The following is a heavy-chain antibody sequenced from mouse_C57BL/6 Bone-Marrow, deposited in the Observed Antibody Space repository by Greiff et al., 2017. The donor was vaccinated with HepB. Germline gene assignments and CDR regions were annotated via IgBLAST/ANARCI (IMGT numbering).Heavy chain of an antibody. J-gene: IGHJ3*01. V-gene: IGHV2-6*01. CDR2: IWGVGST. D-gene: IGHD2-4*01. Sequence: VKLMESGPGLVAPSQSLSITCTVSGFSLTSYGVDWVRQSPGKGLEWLGVIWGVGSTNYNSALKSRLSISKDNSKSQVFLKMNSLQTDDTAMYYCARLRRGFAYWGQGTLVTVSA. CDR1: GFSLTSYG. CDR3: ARLRRGFAY.